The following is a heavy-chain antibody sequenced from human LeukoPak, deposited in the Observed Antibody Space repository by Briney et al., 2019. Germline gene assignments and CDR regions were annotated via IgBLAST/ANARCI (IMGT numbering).Heavy chain of an antibody. J-gene: IGHJ4*02. V-gene: IGHV4-34*01. D-gene: IGHD2-15*01. Sequence: SETLSLTCAVYGGSFTDYFWTLIRQPPGKGLEWIGEINHAGSTNYNPSLKSRLTISVDTSKNQFSLKLRSVTAADTAVYYCAIAFGRYCSGESCYPFDYWGQGTLVTVSS. CDR3: AIAFGRYCSGESCYPFDY. CDR1: GGSFTDYF. CDR2: INHAGST.